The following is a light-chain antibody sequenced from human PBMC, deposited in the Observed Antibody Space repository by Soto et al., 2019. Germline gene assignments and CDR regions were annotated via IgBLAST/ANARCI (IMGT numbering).Light chain of an antibody. CDR3: QQYGSSPRYT. CDR1: RSFASSY. Sequence: EIVLTQSPVTLSLSPGERATLSCRASRSFASSYLGWYQQKPGQAPRLLIYAASTRATGIPDRFSGSGSGTDFTLTISRLEPEDFAVYYCQQYGSSPRYTFGQGTKLEIK. J-gene: IGKJ2*01. V-gene: IGKV3-20*01. CDR2: AAS.